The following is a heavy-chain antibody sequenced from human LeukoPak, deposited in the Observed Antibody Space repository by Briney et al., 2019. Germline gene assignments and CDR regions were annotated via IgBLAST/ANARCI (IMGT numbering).Heavy chain of an antibody. V-gene: IGHV1-58*01. Sequence: GTSVKVSCKASRFTFTSSAVQWVRQARGQRLEWIGWIVVGSGNTNYAQKFQERVTITRDMSTSTAYMELSSMGSEDTAVYYCAADPFLAGTFDYWGQGTLVTVSS. CDR1: RFTFTSSA. J-gene: IGHJ4*02. D-gene: IGHD6-19*01. CDR2: IVVGSGNT. CDR3: AADPFLAGTFDY.